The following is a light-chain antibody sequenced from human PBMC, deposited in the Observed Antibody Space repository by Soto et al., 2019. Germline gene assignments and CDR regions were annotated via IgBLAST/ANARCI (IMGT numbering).Light chain of an antibody. Sequence: QSALTQPASVSGSPGQSITISCTGTSSDVGGYNYVSWYQQHPGKAPKRMIYEVSKRPSGVSNRFSGSKSGNTASLTISGLQAEDEADYYCSSYTSSSTHVVFGGGTKLTVL. V-gene: IGLV2-14*01. CDR1: SSDVGGYNY. J-gene: IGLJ2*01. CDR2: EVS. CDR3: SSYTSSSTHVV.